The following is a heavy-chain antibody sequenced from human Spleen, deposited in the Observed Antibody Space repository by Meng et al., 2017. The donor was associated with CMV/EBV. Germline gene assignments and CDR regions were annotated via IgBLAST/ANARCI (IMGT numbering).Heavy chain of an antibody. CDR2: ISGSGGST. D-gene: IGHD3-22*01. Sequence: GESLKISCAASGFTFSSYAMSWVRQAPGKGLEWVSAISGSGGSTYYADSVKGRFTISRDNSKNTLFLQMNSLRHEDTAVYYCARDSADSNGYHWAYFAYWGQGTVVTVSS. CDR3: ARDSADSNGYHWAYFAY. CDR1: GFTFSSYA. J-gene: IGHJ4*02. V-gene: IGHV3-23*01.